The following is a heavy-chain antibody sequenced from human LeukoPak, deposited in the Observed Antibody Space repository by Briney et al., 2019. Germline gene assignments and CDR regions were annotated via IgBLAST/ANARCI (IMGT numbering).Heavy chain of an antibody. J-gene: IGHJ1*01. CDR3: ASGYPIMID. CDR2: INHSGGT. CDR1: GGSFSGYY. D-gene: IGHD2-21*01. V-gene: IGHV4-34*01. Sequence: SETLSLTCAVYGGSFSGYYWSWIRQPPGKGLEWIGEINHSGGTNYNPSLKSRVTISVDTSKNQFSLKLSSVTAADTAVYYCASGYPIMIDWGQGTLVTVSS.